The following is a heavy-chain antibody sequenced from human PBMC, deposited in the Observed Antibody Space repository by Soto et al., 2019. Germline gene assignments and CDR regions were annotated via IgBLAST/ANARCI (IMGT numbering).Heavy chain of an antibody. Sequence: QVQVVQSGAEVKKPGSSVTVSCQASGGTFSSFTIKWVRQAPGQGLEWMGGLIPSFGTANYAQKFQDRVTHTADKFTSTVYLAASSLRSEDTAVYFCATGIWDYYDTTHYFSYWGQGTLFTVAS. CDR3: ATGIWDYYDTTHYFSY. D-gene: IGHD3-22*01. CDR1: GGTFSSFT. CDR2: LIPSFGTA. J-gene: IGHJ4*02. V-gene: IGHV1-69*06.